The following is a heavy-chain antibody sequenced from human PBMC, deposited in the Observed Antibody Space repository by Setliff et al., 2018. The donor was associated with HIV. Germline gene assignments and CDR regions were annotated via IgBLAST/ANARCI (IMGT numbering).Heavy chain of an antibody. CDR3: VGQFDYTAMATFHH. CDR1: GFTFSSYG. CDR2: IWYDGSTK. Sequence: PGGSLRLSCAASGFTFSSYGMHWVRQAPGKGLEWVAAIWYDGSTKDYVDSVRGRFTISRDNTKNSVYLQMNSLRAEDTAVYYCVGQFDYTAMATFHHWGLGTLVTVSS. J-gene: IGHJ4*02. V-gene: IGHV3-33*03. D-gene: IGHD5-18*01.